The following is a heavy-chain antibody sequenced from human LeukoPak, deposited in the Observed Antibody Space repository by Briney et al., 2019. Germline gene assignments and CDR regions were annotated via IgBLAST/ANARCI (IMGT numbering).Heavy chain of an antibody. CDR2: ISSSSSYI. J-gene: IGHJ4*02. Sequence: TGGSLRLSCAASGFTFSSYSMNWVRQAPGKGLEWVSSISSSSSYIYYAGSVKGRFTISRDNAKNSLYLQMNSLRAEDTAVYYCARGGNGYSYGHFDYWGQGTLVTVSS. D-gene: IGHD5-18*01. CDR1: GFTFSSYS. CDR3: ARGGNGYSYGHFDY. V-gene: IGHV3-21*01.